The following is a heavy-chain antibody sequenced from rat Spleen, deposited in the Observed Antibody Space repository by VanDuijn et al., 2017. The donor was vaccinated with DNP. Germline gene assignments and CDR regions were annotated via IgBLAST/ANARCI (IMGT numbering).Heavy chain of an antibody. D-gene: IGHD4-3*01. CDR3: TRDRQVRGAYYGMDA. CDR2: ISSGGST. Sequence: VQLVESGGGLVQPGRSLKLSCAASGFTFSGYYMAWVRQAPTKGLEWIAAISSGGSTYSNSALKSRLSISRDTSKSQVFLKMNSLQTEDTAIYFCTRDRQVRGAYYGMDAWGQGTSVTVSS. CDR1: GFTFSGYY. V-gene: IGHV2S12*01. J-gene: IGHJ4*01.